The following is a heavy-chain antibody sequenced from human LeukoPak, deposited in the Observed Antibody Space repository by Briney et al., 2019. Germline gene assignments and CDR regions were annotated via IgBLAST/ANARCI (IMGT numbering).Heavy chain of an antibody. Sequence: GGSLRLSCAASGFTFSNFNMHWVRQSPGKGLEWVAFVLFDGSNTKYEDSVKGRFTVSRDNSNNTLYLQMNTLRTEDTAVYYCARQKLSGTYLPDYWGQGTLVTVSS. CDR1: GFTFSNFN. D-gene: IGHD3-10*01. V-gene: IGHV3-30*02. CDR2: VLFDGSNT. CDR3: ARQKLSGTYLPDY. J-gene: IGHJ4*02.